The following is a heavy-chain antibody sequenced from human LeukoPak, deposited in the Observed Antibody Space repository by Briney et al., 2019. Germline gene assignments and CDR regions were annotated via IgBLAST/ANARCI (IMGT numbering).Heavy chain of an antibody. CDR2: INHSGST. V-gene: IGHV4-34*01. J-gene: IGHJ4*02. CDR1: GGPFSGYY. CDR3: ATRAY. Sequence: SETLSRTCAVYGGPFSGYYWSWIRQPPGKGLEWIGEINHSGSTNYNPSLKSRVTISVDTSKNQFSLQLRSVTAAATAVYYSATRAYWGQGALVTVSS.